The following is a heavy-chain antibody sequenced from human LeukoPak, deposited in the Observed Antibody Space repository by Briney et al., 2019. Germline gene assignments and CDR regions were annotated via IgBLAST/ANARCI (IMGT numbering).Heavy chain of an antibody. V-gene: IGHV3-21*01. J-gene: IGHJ6*02. Sequence: GGSLRLSCAASGFTFSSYSMNWVRQAPGKGLEWVSSISSSSSYIYYADSVKGRFTISRDNARNSLYLQMNSLRAEDTAVYYCARAAAGTDGMDVWGQGTTVTVSS. CDR2: ISSSSSYI. CDR3: ARAAAGTDGMDV. CDR1: GFTFSSYS. D-gene: IGHD6-13*01.